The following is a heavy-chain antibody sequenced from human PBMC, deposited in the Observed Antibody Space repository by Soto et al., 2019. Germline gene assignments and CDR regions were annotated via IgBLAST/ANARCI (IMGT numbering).Heavy chain of an antibody. CDR1: GDSVSSNMAA. D-gene: IGHD6-19*01. V-gene: IGHV6-1*01. J-gene: IGHJ4*02. CDR2: TYYRSKWYN. Sequence: SQTLSLTCAISGDSVSSNMAAWNWIRKSPSRGLEWLGRTYYRSKWYNDYAVSVKSRVTINADTSKKQFSLQLNSVTPEDTAVYYCAIHSSGWFNFDYWGQGTLVTVSS. CDR3: AIHSSGWFNFDY.